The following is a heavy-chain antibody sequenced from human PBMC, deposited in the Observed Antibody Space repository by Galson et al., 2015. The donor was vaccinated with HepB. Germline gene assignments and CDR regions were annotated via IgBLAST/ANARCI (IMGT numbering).Heavy chain of an antibody. D-gene: IGHD3-10*01. Sequence: SVKVSCKASGYTFTGYYMHWVRQAPGKGLEWMGGFDPEDGETIYAQKFQGRVTMTEDTSTDTAYMELSSLRSEDTAVYYCATVSGSYYWGGTNYFDYWGQGTLVTVSS. CDR3: ATVSGSYYWGGTNYFDY. V-gene: IGHV1-24*01. CDR1: GYTFTGYY. J-gene: IGHJ4*02. CDR2: FDPEDGET.